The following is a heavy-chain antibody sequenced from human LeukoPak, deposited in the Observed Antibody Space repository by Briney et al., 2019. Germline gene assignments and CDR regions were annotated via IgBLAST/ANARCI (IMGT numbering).Heavy chain of an antibody. CDR1: GGSISSGGYY. CDR3: ARHTYYDFWSGYYEREFDY. V-gene: IGHV4-39*01. J-gene: IGHJ4*02. D-gene: IGHD3-3*01. CDR2: INHSGST. Sequence: SQTLSLTCTVSGGSISSGGYYWSWIRQPPGKGLEWIGEINHSGSTNYNPSLKSRVTISVDTSKNQFSLKLSSVTAADTAVYYCARHTYYDFWSGYYEREFDYWGQGTLVTVSS.